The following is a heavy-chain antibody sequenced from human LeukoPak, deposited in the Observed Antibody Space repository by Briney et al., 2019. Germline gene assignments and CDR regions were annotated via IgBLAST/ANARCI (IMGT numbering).Heavy chain of an antibody. V-gene: IGHV4-30-2*01. J-gene: IGHJ4*02. Sequence: SQTLSLTCTVSGGSISSGGYYWSWIRQPPGKGLEWIGYIYHSGSTYYNPSLKSRVTISVDRSKNQFSLKLSSVTAADTAVYYCARDPVGVAKEGDYWGQGTLVTVSS. CDR1: GGSISSGGYY. CDR3: ARDPVGVAKEGDY. D-gene: IGHD3-3*01. CDR2: IYHSGST.